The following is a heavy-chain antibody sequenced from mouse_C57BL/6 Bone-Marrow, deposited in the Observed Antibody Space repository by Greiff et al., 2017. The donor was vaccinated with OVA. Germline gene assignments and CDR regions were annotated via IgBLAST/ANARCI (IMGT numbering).Heavy chain of an antibody. D-gene: IGHD2-12*01. CDR3: ARSPFSYRRD. CDR1: GYTFTSYW. CDR2: IDPSDSYT. Sequence: VQLQQPGAELVKPGASVKLSCKASGYTFTSYWMQWVKQRPGQGLEWIGEIDPSDSYTNYNQKFKGKATLTVDTSSSTAYMQLSSLTSEDSAVYYCARSPFSYRRDWGQGTLVTVSA. J-gene: IGHJ3*01. V-gene: IGHV1-50*01.